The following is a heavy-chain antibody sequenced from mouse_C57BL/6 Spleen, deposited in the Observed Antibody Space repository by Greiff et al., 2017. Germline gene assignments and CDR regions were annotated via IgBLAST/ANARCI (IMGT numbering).Heavy chain of an antibody. CDR3: ARGAFITTVVGAMDY. V-gene: IGHV5-6*02. Sequence: DVMLVESGGDLVKPGGSLKLSCAASGFTFSSYGMSWVRQTPDKRLEWVATISSGGSYTYYPDSVKGRFTISRDNAKNTLYLQMSSLKSEDTAMYYCARGAFITTVVGAMDYWGQGTSVTVSS. D-gene: IGHD1-1*01. J-gene: IGHJ4*01. CDR1: GFTFSSYG. CDR2: ISSGGSYT.